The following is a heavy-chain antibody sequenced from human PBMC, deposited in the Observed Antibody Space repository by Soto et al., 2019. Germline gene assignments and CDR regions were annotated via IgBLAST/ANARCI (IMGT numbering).Heavy chain of an antibody. CDR2: IIPIFGTA. Sequence: QVQLVQSGAEVKKPGSSVKVSCKASGGTFSSYAISWVRQAPGQGLEWMGGIIPIFGTANYAQKFQGRVTITADKSTSTAYMELSSLSSEDTAVYYCARHPEGIAARLGYYYYYGMDVWGQGTTVTVSS. D-gene: IGHD6-6*01. CDR1: GGTFSSYA. CDR3: ARHPEGIAARLGYYYYYGMDV. J-gene: IGHJ6*02. V-gene: IGHV1-69*06.